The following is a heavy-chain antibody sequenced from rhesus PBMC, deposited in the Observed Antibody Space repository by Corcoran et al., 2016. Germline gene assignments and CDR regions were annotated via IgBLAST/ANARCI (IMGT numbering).Heavy chain of an antibody. CDR2: SDPSTSEP. CDR1: GFSFASYG. D-gene: IGHD1-32*01. Sequence: VKLVQCGAELKRPGESLKHSCTSSGFSFASYGISWVRYVLGKGLEGVGGSDPSTSEPAYDPARHAQYTNPADKSLCTAYQRLSSQKAAVTDRDNDARMAPGAEYFDFWGQGALVTVSS. J-gene: IGHJ1*01. CDR3: ARMAPGAEYFDF. V-gene: IGHV5-20*02.